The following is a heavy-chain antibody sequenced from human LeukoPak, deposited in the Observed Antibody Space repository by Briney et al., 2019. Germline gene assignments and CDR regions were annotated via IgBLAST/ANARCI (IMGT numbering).Heavy chain of an antibody. J-gene: IGHJ4*02. CDR2: INQDGSEK. Sequence: GGSLRLSCAASGFTFSNYWMSWVRQAPGKGLEWVANINQDGSEKYYVDSVKGRFTISRDNAKNSLYLQMNSLRAEDTAVYYCARGVGNYRYYFDYWGQGTLVTVSS. D-gene: IGHD3-22*01. CDR1: GFTFSNYW. CDR3: ARGVGNYRYYFDY. V-gene: IGHV3-7*01.